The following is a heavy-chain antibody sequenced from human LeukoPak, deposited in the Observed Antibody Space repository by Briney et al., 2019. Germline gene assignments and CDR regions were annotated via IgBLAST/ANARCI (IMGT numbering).Heavy chain of an antibody. Sequence: GGSLRLSCAASGFTFSSYAMSWVGQAPGKGLEWVSGISGSGGSTYYTDPVKGRFTISRDNSKNTLNLQMNSLRAEDTAVYYCARRSVYQFDYWGQGTLVTVSS. D-gene: IGHD3-3*01. CDR3: ARRSVYQFDY. J-gene: IGHJ4*02. CDR1: GFTFSSYA. V-gene: IGHV3-23*01. CDR2: ISGSGGST.